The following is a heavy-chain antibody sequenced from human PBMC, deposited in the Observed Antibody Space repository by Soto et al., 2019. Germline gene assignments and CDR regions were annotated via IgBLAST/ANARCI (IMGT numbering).Heavy chain of an antibody. CDR3: ARGQPRVYDFWSGYYTPEDYYYGMDV. J-gene: IGHJ6*02. Sequence: GASVKVSCKASGYTFTSYDINWVRQATGQGLEWMGWMNPNSGNTGYAQKFQGRVTMTRNTSISTAYMELSSLRSEDTAVYYCARGQPRVYDFWSGYYTPEDYYYGMDVWGQGTTVTVSS. V-gene: IGHV1-8*01. D-gene: IGHD3-3*01. CDR1: GYTFTSYD. CDR2: MNPNSGNT.